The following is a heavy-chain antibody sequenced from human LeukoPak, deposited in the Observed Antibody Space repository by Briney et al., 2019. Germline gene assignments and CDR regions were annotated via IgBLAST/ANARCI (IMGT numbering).Heavy chain of an antibody. CDR1: GGSISSNY. V-gene: IGHV4-59*01. Sequence: SETLSLTCTVSGGSISSNYWSWIRQPPGKGLEWIGYIYYSGSTNYNPSLKSRVTISGDTSKNQFSLKLSSVTAADTAVYYWASAFTSSWIDYWGQGTLVTVSS. J-gene: IGHJ4*02. CDR3: ASAFTSSWIDY. D-gene: IGHD6-13*01. CDR2: IYYSGST.